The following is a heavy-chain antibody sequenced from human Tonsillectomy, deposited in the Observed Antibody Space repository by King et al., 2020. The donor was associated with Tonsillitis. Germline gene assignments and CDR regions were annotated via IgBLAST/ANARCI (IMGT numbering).Heavy chain of an antibody. CDR3: AKDIMEQQLVAQGFDP. J-gene: IGHJ5*02. CDR2: ISWNSNSI. V-gene: IGHV3-9*01. CDR1: GFTFDDYA. D-gene: IGHD6-13*01. Sequence: VQLVESGGGLVQPGGSLRLSCAASGFTFDDYAMHWVRQAPGKGLEWVSGISWNSNSIAYADSVKGRFTISRDNAKNSLFLQMNSLRGEDTAFYYCAKDIMEQQLVAQGFDPWGQGTLVTVSS.